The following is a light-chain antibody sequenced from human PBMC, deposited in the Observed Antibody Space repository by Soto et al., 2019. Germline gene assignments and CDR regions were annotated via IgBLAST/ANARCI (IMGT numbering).Light chain of an antibody. Sequence: DIQMTQSPYSLSASVGDSVTITCRASQNIRTYLNWYQQKPGRAPKLLIHSASALPSGVPSRFSGSGSGTEFTFTMSGLQPEDCATYYCQQGHSTTETFGQGTKVDIX. CDR2: SAS. CDR1: QNIRTY. J-gene: IGKJ2*01. CDR3: QQGHSTTET. V-gene: IGKV1-39*01.